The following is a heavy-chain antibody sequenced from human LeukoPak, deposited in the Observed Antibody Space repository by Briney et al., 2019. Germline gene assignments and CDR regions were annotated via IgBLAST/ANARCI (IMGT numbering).Heavy chain of an antibody. D-gene: IGHD3-22*01. CDR1: GYTFISYY. V-gene: IGHV1-46*01. CDR3: ARDTANYYYDSSGYYFDY. CDR2: INPRGGST. J-gene: IGHJ4*02. Sequence: ASVKVSCKASGYTFISYYMHWVRQAPGEGLEWMGIINPRGGSTSYAQKFQGRVTMTRDTSTSTVYMELSSLRSEDTAVYYCARDTANYYYDSSGYYFDYWGQGTLVTVSS.